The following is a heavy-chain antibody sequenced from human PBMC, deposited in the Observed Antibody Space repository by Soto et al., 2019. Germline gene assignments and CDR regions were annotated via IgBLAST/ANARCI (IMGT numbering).Heavy chain of an antibody. CDR3: ARGCSGGGCPFDY. D-gene: IGHD2-15*01. CDR2: PIFGTA. CDR1: GGTFSSDA. J-gene: IGHJ4*02. V-gene: IGHV1-69*13. Sequence: ASVKVSCKASGGTFSSDAINWVRQAPGQGLEWMGVPIFGTANYAQKLQGRLTITADESTSTVYMELSSLRSEDTAVYYCARGCSGGGCPFDYWGQGTLVTVSS.